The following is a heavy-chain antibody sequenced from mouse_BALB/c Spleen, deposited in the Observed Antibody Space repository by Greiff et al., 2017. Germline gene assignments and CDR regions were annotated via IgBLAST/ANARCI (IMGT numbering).Heavy chain of an antibody. Sequence: DVMLVESGGGLVKPGGSLKLSCAASGFTFSSYAMSWVRQTPEKRLEWVATISSGGGNTYYPDSVKGRFTISRDNAKNNLYLQMSSLRSEDTALYYCARFYRYDGSWFAYWGQGTLVTVSA. CDR3: ARFYRYDGSWFAY. CDR2: ISSGGGNT. CDR1: GFTFSSYA. D-gene: IGHD2-14*01. V-gene: IGHV5-9*03. J-gene: IGHJ3*01.